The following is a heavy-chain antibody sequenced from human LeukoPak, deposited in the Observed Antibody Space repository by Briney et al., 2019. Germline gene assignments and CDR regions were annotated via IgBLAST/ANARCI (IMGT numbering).Heavy chain of an antibody. CDR2: INPSGGST. CDR1: GYTFTGYY. V-gene: IGHV1-46*01. CDR3: ARDLSGMAAAWAFDI. Sequence: GASVKVSCKASGYTFTGYYMHWVRQAPGQGLEWMGWINPSGGSTSYAQKFQGRVTMTRDMSTSTVYMELSSLRSEDTAVYYCARDLSGMAAAWAFDIWGQGTMVTVSS. D-gene: IGHD6-13*01. J-gene: IGHJ3*02.